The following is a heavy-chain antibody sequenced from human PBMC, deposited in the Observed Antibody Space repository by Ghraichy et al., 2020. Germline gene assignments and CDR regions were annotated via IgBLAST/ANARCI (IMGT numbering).Heavy chain of an antibody. V-gene: IGHV4-34*01. CDR2: INHSGST. CDR3: ARGIPQLWSRYYYGMDV. Sequence: SETLSLTCAVYGGSFSGYYWSWIRQPPGKGLEWIGEINHSGSTNYNPSLKSRVTISVDTSKNQFSLKLSSVTAADTAVYYCARGIPQLWSRYYYGMDVWGQGTTVTVSS. J-gene: IGHJ6*02. D-gene: IGHD5-18*01. CDR1: GGSFSGYY.